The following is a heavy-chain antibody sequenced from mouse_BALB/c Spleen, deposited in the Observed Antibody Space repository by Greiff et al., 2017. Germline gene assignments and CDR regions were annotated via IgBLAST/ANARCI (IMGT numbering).Heavy chain of an antibody. D-gene: IGHD1-2*01. Sequence: EVKLQESGPGLVKPSQTVSLTCTVTGISITTGNYRWSWIRQFPGNKLEWIGYIYYSGTITYNPSLTSRTTITRDTSKNQFFLEINSLTAEDTATYYCARITTATYYAMDYWGQGTSVTVSS. J-gene: IGHJ4*01. CDR2: IYYSGTI. V-gene: IGHV3-5*02. CDR1: GISITTGNYR. CDR3: ARITTATYYAMDY.